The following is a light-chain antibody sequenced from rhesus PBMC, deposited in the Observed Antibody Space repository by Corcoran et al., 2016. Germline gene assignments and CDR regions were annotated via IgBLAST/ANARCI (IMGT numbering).Light chain of an antibody. CDR1: QSLLDSDGYTH. Sequence: DIVMTQTPLSLPVTPGEPASISCRSSQSLLDSDGYTHLHWYLQKPGQSPPLLIYLVSTRASGVPDRFSGRGSGTDFTLKSSRVEAEDVGVYYCMQTLQTPLTFGGGTKVEIK. V-gene: IGKV2-78*01. CDR2: LVS. CDR3: MQTLQTPLT. J-gene: IGKJ4*01.